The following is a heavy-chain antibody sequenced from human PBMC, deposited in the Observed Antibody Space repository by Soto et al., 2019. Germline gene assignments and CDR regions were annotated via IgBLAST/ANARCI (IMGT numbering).Heavy chain of an antibody. J-gene: IGHJ4*02. CDR1: GFTFSNAW. D-gene: IGHD1-1*01. CDR3: ARALGYNTGRDN. CDR2: ISSDETFT. V-gene: IGHV3-74*01. Sequence: PGGSLRLSCAASGFTFSNAWMSWVRQAPGKGLVWVSRISSDETFTNYADSVKGRFIISRDNAKNTLYLQMNSLRAEDTAVYYCARALGYNTGRDNWGQGTLVTVSS.